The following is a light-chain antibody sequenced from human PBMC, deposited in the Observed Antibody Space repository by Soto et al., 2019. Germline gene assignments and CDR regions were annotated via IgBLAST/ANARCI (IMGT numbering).Light chain of an antibody. CDR1: QGISSY. CDR2: AAS. Sequence: AIRMTQSPSSFSASTGDRVTITCRASQGISSYLAWYQQKPGKAPKLLIYAASTLQSGVPSRFSGSGSGTDFTLTISCLQSEYFATYYWQQYYSYPQTVGQGTKLEIK. J-gene: IGKJ2*01. V-gene: IGKV1-8*01. CDR3: QQYYSYPQT.